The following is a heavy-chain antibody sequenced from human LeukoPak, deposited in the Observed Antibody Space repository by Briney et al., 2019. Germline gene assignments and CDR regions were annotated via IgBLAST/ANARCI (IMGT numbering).Heavy chain of an antibody. Sequence: ASVKVSCKASGYTFTSYDINWVRQAPGQGLEWMGWINPNSGGTNYAQKFQGRVTMTRDTSISTAYMELSRLRSDDTAVYYCARIAETDPFDIWGQGTVVTISS. J-gene: IGHJ3*02. CDR3: ARIAETDPFDI. V-gene: IGHV1-2*02. CDR1: GYTFTSYD. CDR2: INPNSGGT.